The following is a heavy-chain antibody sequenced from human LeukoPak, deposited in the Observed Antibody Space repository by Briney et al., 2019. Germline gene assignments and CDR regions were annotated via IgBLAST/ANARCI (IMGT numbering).Heavy chain of an antibody. V-gene: IGHV4-59*01. D-gene: IGHD2-2*01. Sequence: PSETLSLTCTVSGGSISSYYWSWIRQPPGKGLEWIGYIYYSGSTNYNPSLKSRVTISVDTSKNQFSLKLSSVTAADTAVYYCARESGTGCSSTSCYFDYWGQGTLVTVSS. J-gene: IGHJ4*02. CDR1: GGSISSYY. CDR3: ARESGTGCSSTSCYFDY. CDR2: IYYSGST.